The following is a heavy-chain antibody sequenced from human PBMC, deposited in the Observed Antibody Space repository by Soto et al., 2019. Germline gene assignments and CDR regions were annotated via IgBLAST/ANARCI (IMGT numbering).Heavy chain of an antibody. CDR2: IIPIFGTS. D-gene: IGHD1-1*01. V-gene: IGHV1-69*13. J-gene: IGHJ5*02. CDR1: GGTFISYA. Sequence: SVKVSCKASGGTFISYAISWVRQAPGQGLEWMGWIIPIFGTSNYAQKFQGRVTITADESTSTAYMELSSLRSEDTAVYYCARKQRGNWFDPWGQGTLVTVSS. CDR3: ARKQRGNWFDP.